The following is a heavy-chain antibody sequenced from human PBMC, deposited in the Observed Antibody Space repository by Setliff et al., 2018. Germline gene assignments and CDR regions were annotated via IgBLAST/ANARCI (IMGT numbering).Heavy chain of an antibody. V-gene: IGHV3-7*03. CDR2: IKRDGREI. CDR3: ASGHRYGYLFEY. D-gene: IGHD5-18*01. Sequence: GGSLRLSCATSGFSFKNYWMSWVRQAPGKGLEWVANIKRDGREIYYVDSVKGRFTISRDNAKNSLYLQMNSLRAEDTAVYYCASGHRYGYLFEYWGQGTLVTVSS. CDR1: GFSFKNYW. J-gene: IGHJ4*02.